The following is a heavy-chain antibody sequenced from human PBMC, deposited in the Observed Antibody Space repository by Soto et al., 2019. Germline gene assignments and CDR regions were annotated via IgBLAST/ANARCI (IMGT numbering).Heavy chain of an antibody. Sequence: SETLSLTCNVTGFSIISGSYFWSWIRHSPGKGLEWLGYIYYTGATSYNPPLGGRVTISLDTSKTQFSLKLTAVTAADTAVYLCARDNLSPLQYSPAGRFDTCGQGAMVTVSP. D-gene: IGHD4-4*01. CDR1: GFSIISGSYF. CDR3: ARDNLSPLQYSPAGRFDT. J-gene: IGHJ5*02. CDR2: IYYTGAT. V-gene: IGHV4-61*01.